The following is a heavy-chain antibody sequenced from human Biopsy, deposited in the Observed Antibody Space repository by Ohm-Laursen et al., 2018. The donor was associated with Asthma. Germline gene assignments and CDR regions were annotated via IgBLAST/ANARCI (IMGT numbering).Heavy chain of an antibody. Sequence: SKTLSLTWTVSYGSITSGGYYWTWIRQHPGKGLEWIGFIYYSGSTYYNSSLKSRVSISIDTSKNQFSLKLSSVTAADTAVYYCARAQDYYDSRGYCRSFDYWGQGTLVTVSS. D-gene: IGHD3-22*01. CDR3: ARAQDYYDSRGYCRSFDY. V-gene: IGHV4-31*02. J-gene: IGHJ4*02. CDR2: IYYSGST. CDR1: YGSITSGGYY.